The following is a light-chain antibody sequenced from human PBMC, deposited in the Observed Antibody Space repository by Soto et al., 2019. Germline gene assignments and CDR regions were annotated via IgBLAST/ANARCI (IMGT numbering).Light chain of an antibody. Sequence: EIMLTQSPCTPSLSPGGKATPSRRAIQRVSANYLAWYRHKPGQAPRLLIYDASTRATGTPDRFSGSGSGRDFTLTISGLEPEDFAVYYCQQYGSSPLISFGQGTRLEIK. CDR1: QRVSANY. CDR3: QQYGSSPLIS. J-gene: IGKJ5*01. V-gene: IGKV3-20*01. CDR2: DAS.